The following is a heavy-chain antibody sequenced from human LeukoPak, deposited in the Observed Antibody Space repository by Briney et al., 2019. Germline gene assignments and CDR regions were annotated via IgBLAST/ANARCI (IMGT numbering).Heavy chain of an antibody. V-gene: IGHV3-48*03. Sequence: GGSLRLSCAASGFTFSSYEMNWVRQAPGKGLEWVSYISSSGSTIYYADSVKGRFTISRDNAKNSLYLQMNSLRAEDTAVYYCARDKGSWDNYGMDVWGQGTTVTVSS. CDR1: GFTFSSYE. J-gene: IGHJ6*02. CDR2: ISSSGSTI. D-gene: IGHD6-13*01. CDR3: ARDKGSWDNYGMDV.